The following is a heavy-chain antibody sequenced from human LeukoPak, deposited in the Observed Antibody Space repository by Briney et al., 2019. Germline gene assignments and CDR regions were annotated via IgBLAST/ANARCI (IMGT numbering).Heavy chain of an antibody. J-gene: IGHJ3*02. V-gene: IGHV4-59*01. D-gene: IGHD5/OR15-5a*01. CDR1: GGSISSYY. Sequence: SETLSLTCTVSGGSISSYYWNWLRQPPGKGVEGIGYIYYRGSNNYNPSLKSRVTISLDTSKNQFSLKLSSVTAADTAVYYCARPGLVDAFDIWGQGTMVTVSS. CDR3: ARPGLVDAFDI. CDR2: IYYRGSN.